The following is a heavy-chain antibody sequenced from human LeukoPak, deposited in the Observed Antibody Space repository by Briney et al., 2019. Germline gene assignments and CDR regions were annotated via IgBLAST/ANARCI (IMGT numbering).Heavy chain of an antibody. CDR3: AREEYDYGHPGPGFGP. CDR1: GYTFTGYY. D-gene: IGHD4-17*01. J-gene: IGHJ5*02. Sequence: ASVKVSCKASGYTFTGYYMHWVRQAPGPGLEWMGCINPSSGGTNYAQKFQGRVTMTRDTSISTGYMELSRLRSGDTAVYYCAREEYDYGHPGPGFGPWGQGNLVTVSS. V-gene: IGHV1-2*02. CDR2: INPSSGGT.